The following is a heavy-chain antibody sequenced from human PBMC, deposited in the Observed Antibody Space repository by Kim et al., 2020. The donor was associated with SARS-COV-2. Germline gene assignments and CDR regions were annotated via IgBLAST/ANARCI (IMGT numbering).Heavy chain of an antibody. J-gene: IGHJ4*02. V-gene: IGHV3-48*02. Sequence: GGSLRLSCAASGFTFSSYSMNWVRQAPGTGLEWVSYISSSSSTIYYADSVKGRFTISRDNAKNSLYLQMNSLRDEDTAVYYCARDLLWWGTEYFDYWGQGTLVTVSS. D-gene: IGHD2-21*01. CDR3: ARDLLWWGTEYFDY. CDR2: ISSSSSTI. CDR1: GFTFSSYS.